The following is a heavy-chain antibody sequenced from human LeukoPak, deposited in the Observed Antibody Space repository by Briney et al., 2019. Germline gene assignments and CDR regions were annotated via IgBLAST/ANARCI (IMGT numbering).Heavy chain of an antibody. J-gene: IGHJ3*02. CDR1: GFTFSNYA. Sequence: GGSLRLSCAAAGFTFSNYAMTWVRQAPGKGLEWVSSISGSGGSTYYADSVKGRFTISGDNSKNTLYLQMNSLRAEDTAVYYCAKMKGATIWENPFDIWGQGTMVTVSS. D-gene: IGHD5-12*01. CDR3: AKMKGATIWENPFDI. CDR2: ISGSGGST. V-gene: IGHV3-23*01.